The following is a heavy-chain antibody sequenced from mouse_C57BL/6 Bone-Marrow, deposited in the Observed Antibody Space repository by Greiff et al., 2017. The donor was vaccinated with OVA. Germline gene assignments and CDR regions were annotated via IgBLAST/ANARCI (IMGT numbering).Heavy chain of an antibody. CDR2: ILPSIGRT. J-gene: IGHJ1*03. V-gene: IGHV15-2*01. Sequence: QVQLQQSGSELRSPGSSVKLSCKDFDSEVFPIAYMSWVRQKPGHGFEWIGGILPSIGRTIYGEKFEDKATLDADTLSNTAYLELNSLTSEDSAIYYCARPFYYDYHWYFDVWGTGTTVTVSS. D-gene: IGHD2-4*01. CDR3: ARPFYYDYHWYFDV. CDR1: DSEVFPIAY.